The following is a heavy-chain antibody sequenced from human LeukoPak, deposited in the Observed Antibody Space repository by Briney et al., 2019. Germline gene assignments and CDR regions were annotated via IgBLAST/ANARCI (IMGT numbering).Heavy chain of an antibody. V-gene: IGHV4-4*07. CDR1: GGSISSYY. D-gene: IGHD6-6*01. J-gene: IGHJ6*03. Sequence: PSETLSLTCTVSGGSISSYYWSWIRQPAGKGLEWIGRIYTSGSTNYNPSLKSRVTMSVDTSKNQFSLKLSSVTAADTAVYYCARDPVRYHRYSSSPTYYYYYMDVWGKGTTVTVSS. CDR3: ARDPVRYHRYSSSPTYYYYYMDV. CDR2: IYTSGST.